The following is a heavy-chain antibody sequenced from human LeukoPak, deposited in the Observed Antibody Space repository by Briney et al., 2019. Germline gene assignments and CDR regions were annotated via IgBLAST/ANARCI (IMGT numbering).Heavy chain of an antibody. CDR2: ISYDGSNK. CDR1: GFTFSSYG. J-gene: IGHJ4*02. V-gene: IGHV3-30*03. D-gene: IGHD2-15*01. Sequence: GRSLRLSCAASGFTFSSYGMHWVRQAPGKGLEWVAVISYDGSNKYYADSVKGRFTISRDNSKNTLYLQMNSLRAEDTAVYYCASGGDCSGGSCYAPVFDYWGQGTLVTVSS. CDR3: ASGGDCSGGSCYAPVFDY.